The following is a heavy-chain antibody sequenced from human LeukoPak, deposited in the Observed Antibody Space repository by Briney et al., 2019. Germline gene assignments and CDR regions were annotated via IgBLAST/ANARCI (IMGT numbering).Heavy chain of an antibody. CDR1: GFNFARST. J-gene: IGHJ1*01. CDR2: IVADSGNT. V-gene: IGHV1-58*01. Sequence: SAKVCCKAAGFNFARSTVLWARQTRGQSLEWIGGIVADSGNTNYAQKFEDRLTITRDMSTSTANMKLSSLRSEDTAVYFGAADPHSGGWSRPENFQQWGQGTLVTVSS. D-gene: IGHD2-15*01. CDR3: AADPHSGGWSRPENFQQ.